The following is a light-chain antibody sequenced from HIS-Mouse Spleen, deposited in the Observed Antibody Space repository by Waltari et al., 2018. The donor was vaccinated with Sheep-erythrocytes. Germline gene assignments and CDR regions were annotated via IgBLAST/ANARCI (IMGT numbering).Light chain of an antibody. J-gene: IGLJ2*01. CDR3: CSYAGSYTVV. CDR2: DVS. V-gene: IGLV2-11*01. Sequence: ALTQPRSVSGSPGQSVTISCTATSSDGGGYNYVSWYHQHPGKAPKLMIYDVSKRPSGVPDRFSGSKSGNTADLTISAHQADDEADYYCCSYAGSYTVVFGGGTKLTVL. CDR1: SSDGGGYNY.